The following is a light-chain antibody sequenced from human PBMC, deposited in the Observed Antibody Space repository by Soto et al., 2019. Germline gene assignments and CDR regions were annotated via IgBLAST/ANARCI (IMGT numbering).Light chain of an antibody. CDR2: DAS. V-gene: IGKV1-33*01. CDR3: QQYDNLLALT. Sequence: DIQMTQSPSTLAASVGDTVTMTCRSSSKWLAWYQKKPGKAPKLLIYDASNLETGVPSRFRGSGSGTHFTLTIISLQPEDVATYYCQQYDNLLALTFGGGTKVQIK. J-gene: IGKJ4*01. CDR1: SSKW.